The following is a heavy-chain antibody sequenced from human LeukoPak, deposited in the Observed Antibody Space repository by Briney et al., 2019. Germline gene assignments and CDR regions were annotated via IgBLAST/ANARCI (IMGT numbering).Heavy chain of an antibody. Sequence: ASVKVSCKASGYTFTSYDINWVRQATGQGLEWMGWTNPNSGNTGYAQKFQGRVTMTRNTSISTAYMELSSLRSEDTAVYYCARTRGGNSGADPWGQGTLVTVSS. D-gene: IGHD4-23*01. V-gene: IGHV1-8*01. CDR1: GYTFTSYD. CDR3: ARTRGGNSGADP. J-gene: IGHJ5*02. CDR2: TNPNSGNT.